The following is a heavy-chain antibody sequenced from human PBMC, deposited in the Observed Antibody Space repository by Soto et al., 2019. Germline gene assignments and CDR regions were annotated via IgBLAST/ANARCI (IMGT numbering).Heavy chain of an antibody. V-gene: IGHV4-30-2*01. CDR2: IYQNGNT. Sequence: WKWFRPPSPKNLEWIGYIYQNGNTYYNPSVKGRVTISVDRSKNQFSLSLQSVTAADTAVYYCVRTTYFSDSSGYTRCFDYWGQGTLVTVSS. J-gene: IGHJ4*02. CDR3: VRTTYFSDSSGYTRCFDY. D-gene: IGHD3-22*01.